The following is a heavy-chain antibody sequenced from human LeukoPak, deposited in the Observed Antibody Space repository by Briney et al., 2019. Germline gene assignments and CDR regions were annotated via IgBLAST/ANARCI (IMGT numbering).Heavy chain of an antibody. V-gene: IGHV3-30*18. CDR1: GFTFSSYG. CDR2: ISYDGSNE. CDR3: AKDLSMIHAFDI. Sequence: GRSLRLSCAASGFTFSSYGMHWGRQAPGKGLEWVAVISYDGSNEYYADSVKGRFTISRDNSKNTLYLQMNSLRAEDTAVYYCAKDLSMIHAFDIWGQGTMVTVSS. D-gene: IGHD5/OR15-5a*01. J-gene: IGHJ3*02.